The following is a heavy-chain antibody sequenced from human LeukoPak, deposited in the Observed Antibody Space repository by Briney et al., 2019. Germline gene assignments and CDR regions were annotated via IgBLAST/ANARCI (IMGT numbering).Heavy chain of an antibody. CDR1: GFPFSSYA. D-gene: IGHD1-26*01. J-gene: IGHJ5*02. Sequence: GGSLRLSCAASGFPFSSYAMYWVRQAPGKGLVWVARIHGDGDNISYADSVRGRFPISRDNAKDTLYLPMNSLRPEDTAVYYCARAQVGAPTDLWGQGTLVTVSS. V-gene: IGHV3-74*01. CDR2: IHGDGDNI. CDR3: ARAQVGAPTDL.